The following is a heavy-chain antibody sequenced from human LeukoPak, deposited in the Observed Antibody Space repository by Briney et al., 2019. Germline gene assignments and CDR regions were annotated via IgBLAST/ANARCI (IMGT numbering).Heavy chain of an antibody. CDR1: GGTFSSYA. D-gene: IGHD2-15*01. CDR3: ARDQVAGNWFDP. V-gene: IGHV1-69*13. J-gene: IGHJ5*02. CDR2: IIPIFGTA. Sequence: SVKVSCKASGGTFSSYAISWVRQAPGQGLEWMGGIIPIFGTANYAQKFQGRVTITADESTSTAYMELSSLRSEDTAVYYCARDQVAGNWFDPWGQGTLVTVSS.